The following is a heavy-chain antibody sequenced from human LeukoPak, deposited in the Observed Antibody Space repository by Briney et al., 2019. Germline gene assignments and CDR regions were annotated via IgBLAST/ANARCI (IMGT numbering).Heavy chain of an antibody. Sequence: PGRSLRLSCAASGFTFDDYAMHWVRQAPGKGLEWVSGISWNSGSIGYADSVKGRFTISRDNAKNSLYLQMNSLRAEDTALYYCAKAPSHGSMVRGVTYFDYWGQGTLVTVSS. J-gene: IGHJ4*02. CDR3: AKAPSHGSMVRGVTYFDY. D-gene: IGHD3-10*01. CDR1: GFTFDDYA. CDR2: ISWNSGSI. V-gene: IGHV3-9*01.